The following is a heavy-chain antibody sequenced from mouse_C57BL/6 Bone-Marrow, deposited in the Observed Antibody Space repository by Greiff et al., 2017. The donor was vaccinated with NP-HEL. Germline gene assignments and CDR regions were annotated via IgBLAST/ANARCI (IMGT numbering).Heavy chain of an antibody. V-gene: IGHV14-2*01. CDR1: GFNIKDYY. D-gene: IGHD2-4*01. CDR3: ARPYYDYDLYYAMDY. CDR2: LDPEDGET. Sequence: DVKLQESGAELVKPGASVKLSCTASGFNIKDYYMHWVKQRTEQGLEWIGRLDPEDGETKYAPKFQGKATITADTSSNTAYLQLSSLTSEDTAVYYCARPYYDYDLYYAMDYWGQGTSVTVSS. J-gene: IGHJ4*01.